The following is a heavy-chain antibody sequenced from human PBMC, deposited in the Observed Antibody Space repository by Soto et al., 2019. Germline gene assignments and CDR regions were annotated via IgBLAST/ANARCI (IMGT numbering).Heavy chain of an antibody. CDR1: GGTFSSYA. V-gene: IGHV1-69*06. CDR2: IIPVFGTG. CDR3: ARVGGTGGYTYGLDY. J-gene: IGHJ4*02. Sequence: QVQLVQSGAEVKKPGSSVKVSCKASGGTFSSYAISWVRQAPGQGLEWMGGIIPVFGTGIYAQKFQGRVTITADKSTNTAYMELSSLRSEDTAVYFCARVGGTGGYTYGLDYWGQATLVTVSS. D-gene: IGHD5-18*01.